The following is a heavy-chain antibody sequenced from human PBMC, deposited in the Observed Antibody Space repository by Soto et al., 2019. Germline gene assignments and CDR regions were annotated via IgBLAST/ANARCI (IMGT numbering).Heavy chain of an antibody. V-gene: IGHV3-23*01. D-gene: IGHD2-8*01. J-gene: IGHJ6*02. CDR2: ISGSADST. CDR3: AKPRGAMIYAISVYGMDV. CDR1: GFSFSSFA. Sequence: EVQLLESGGGFIHPGGSLRLSCAASGFSFSSFAMNWVRQAPGKGLEWVSNISGSADSTFYADSVKGRFTISRDNSKSTLYLQINSLRAEDTAVYYCAKPRGAMIYAISVYGMDVWGQGTTVTVSS.